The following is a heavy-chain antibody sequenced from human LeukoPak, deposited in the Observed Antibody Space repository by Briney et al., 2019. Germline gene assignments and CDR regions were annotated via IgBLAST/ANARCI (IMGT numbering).Heavy chain of an antibody. CDR3: ARLARRSITAMVQYYFDY. J-gene: IGHJ4*02. D-gene: IGHD5-18*01. Sequence: SETLSLTCTVSGSSISSYSWSWFRQPPGEGLEWIGYIYTSGNTNYNPSLKSRVTISVDTSKNQFSLRLSSVTAADTAVYYCARLARRSITAMVQYYFDYWGQGTLVTVSS. CDR2: IYTSGNT. CDR1: GSSISSYS. V-gene: IGHV4-4*09.